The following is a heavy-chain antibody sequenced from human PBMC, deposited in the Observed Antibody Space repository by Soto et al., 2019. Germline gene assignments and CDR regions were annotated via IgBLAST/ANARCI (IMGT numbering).Heavy chain of an antibody. Sequence: QVQLVESGGGVVQPGRSLRLSCAASGFTFSSYGMHWVRQAPGKGLEWVAVISYDGSNKYYADSVKGRLTISRDNSKNTLYLQMNSLRGEDTAVYYCAKDNGSGCDWLRVGDASDIWGQGTMVTDSS. V-gene: IGHV3-30*18. D-gene: IGHD5-12*01. CDR3: AKDNGSGCDWLRVGDASDI. J-gene: IGHJ3*02. CDR2: ISYDGSNK. CDR1: GFTFSSYG.